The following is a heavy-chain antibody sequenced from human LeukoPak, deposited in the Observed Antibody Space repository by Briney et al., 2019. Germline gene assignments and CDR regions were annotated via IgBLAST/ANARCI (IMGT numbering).Heavy chain of an antibody. J-gene: IGHJ1*01. Sequence: GGPLRLSCAASGFTFSNYAMNWVRQAPGKGLEWVSSISGGAGSASYADSVKGRFTMSRDNSKNTLYLQMNSLRAEDTAVYYCARTDETAPAEDFQHWGQGTLVTVSS. V-gene: IGHV3-23*01. CDR1: GFTFSNYA. CDR2: ISGGAGSA. D-gene: IGHD2-21*02. CDR3: ARTDETAPAEDFQH.